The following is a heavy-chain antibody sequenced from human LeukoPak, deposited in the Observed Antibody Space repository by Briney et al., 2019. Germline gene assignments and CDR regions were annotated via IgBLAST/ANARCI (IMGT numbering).Heavy chain of an antibody. V-gene: IGHV3-48*03. CDR1: GFTFSSYE. D-gene: IGHD6-19*01. CDR3: ARDLQSSGWEDGMDV. J-gene: IGHJ6*02. Sequence: GRSLRLSCAASGFTFSSYEMNWVRQAPGKGLEWVSYISSSGSTIYYADSVKGRFTISRDNAKNSLYLQMNSLRAEDTAVYYCARDLQSSGWEDGMDVWGQGTTVAVSS. CDR2: ISSSGSTI.